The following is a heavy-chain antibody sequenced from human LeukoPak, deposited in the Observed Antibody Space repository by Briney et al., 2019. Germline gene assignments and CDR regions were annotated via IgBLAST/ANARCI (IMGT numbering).Heavy chain of an antibody. J-gene: IGHJ3*02. CDR3: ATGYCSSTSCYVSGSFDI. D-gene: IGHD2-2*01. CDR1: GGSITSSNW. V-gene: IGHV4-4*02. Sequence: SETLSLTCVVSGGSITSSNWWNWVRPPPGKGLEWIGGIYHSGSTNYNPSLKSRLTTSVDKSKNQFSLKLSSVTAADTAVYYCATGYCSSTSCYVSGSFDIWGQGTMVIVSS. CDR2: IYHSGST.